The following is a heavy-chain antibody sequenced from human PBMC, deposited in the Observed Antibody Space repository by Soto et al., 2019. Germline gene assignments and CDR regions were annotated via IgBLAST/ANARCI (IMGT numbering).Heavy chain of an antibody. V-gene: IGHV4-34*01. CDR1: GGSFSGYY. CDR3: ARGFKYYGSGSYSNQQAFDI. J-gene: IGHJ3*02. CDR2: IKHSGST. Sequence: QVQLQQWGAGLLKPSETLSLTCAVYGGSFSGYYWSWIRQPPGKGLEWIGEIKHSGSTNYNPSLKRRVTISVDTSKNQFSLKLSSVTAADTAVYYCARGFKYYGSGSYSNQQAFDIWGQGSMVTVSS. D-gene: IGHD3-10*01.